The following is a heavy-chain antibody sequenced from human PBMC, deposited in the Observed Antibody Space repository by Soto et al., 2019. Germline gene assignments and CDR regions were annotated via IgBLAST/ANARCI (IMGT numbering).Heavy chain of an antibody. CDR2: INPNSGGT. CDR3: ARDQYYYDSSGYYNYGMDV. CDR1: GYTFTGYY. V-gene: IGHV1-2*04. Sequence: GASVKVSCKASGYTFTGYYMHCVRQAPGQGLEWMGWINPNSGGTNYAQKFQGWVTMTRDTSISTAYMELSRLRSDDTAVYYCARDQYYYDSSGYYNYGMDVWGQGTTVTVSS. D-gene: IGHD3-22*01. J-gene: IGHJ6*02.